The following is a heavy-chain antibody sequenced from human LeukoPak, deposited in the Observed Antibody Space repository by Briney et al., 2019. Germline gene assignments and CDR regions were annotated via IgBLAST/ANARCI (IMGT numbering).Heavy chain of an antibody. CDR1: GFTFSTYN. D-gene: IGHD1-26*01. Sequence: GGSLRLSCAASGFTFSTYNMNWVRQAPGKGLEWVSAISGSGGSTYYADSVKGRFTISRDNSKNTLYLQMNSLRAEDTAVYYCAKDRYGIVGATTIRWFDPWGQGTLVTVSS. V-gene: IGHV3-23*01. CDR2: ISGSGGST. CDR3: AKDRYGIVGATTIRWFDP. J-gene: IGHJ5*02.